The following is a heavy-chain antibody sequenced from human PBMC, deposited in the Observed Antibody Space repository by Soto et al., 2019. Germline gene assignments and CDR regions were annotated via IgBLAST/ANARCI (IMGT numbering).Heavy chain of an antibody. Sequence: SETLSLTCTVSRRSISSSSYYWDWIRQPPGKGLEWIGSIYYSGSTYYNPSLKSRVTISVDTSKNQFSLKLSSVTAADTAVYYCARPGEVEYFQHWGQGTLVTVS. J-gene: IGHJ1*01. CDR2: IYYSGST. CDR3: ARPGEVEYFQH. D-gene: IGHD2-21*01. V-gene: IGHV4-39*01. CDR1: RRSISSSSYY.